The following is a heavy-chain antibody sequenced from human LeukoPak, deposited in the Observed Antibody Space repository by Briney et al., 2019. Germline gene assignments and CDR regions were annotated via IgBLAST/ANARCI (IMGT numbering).Heavy chain of an antibody. J-gene: IGHJ2*01. D-gene: IGHD6-19*01. Sequence: SETLSLTGTVSGGSNSSSSYYWGWIRQPPGKGLEWIGSIYYSGSTYYNPSLKSRVTISVDTSKNQFSLKLSSVTAADTAVYYCARVPGWYLSYFDLWGRGTLVTVSS. CDR1: GGSNSSSSYY. CDR2: IYYSGST. CDR3: ARVPGWYLSYFDL. V-gene: IGHV4-39*07.